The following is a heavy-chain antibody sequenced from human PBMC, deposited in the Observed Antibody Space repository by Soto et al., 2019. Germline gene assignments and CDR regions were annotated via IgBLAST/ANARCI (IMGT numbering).Heavy chain of an antibody. CDR2: ISFDGNDK. D-gene: IGHD2-15*01. J-gene: IGHJ4*02. CDR3: VKGSEVARQELDY. CDR1: GFSFSNCG. V-gene: IGHV3-30*03. Sequence: GGSLRLSCAASGFSFSNCGLHWVRQAPGKGLEWVAAISFDGNDKYYSESVKGRFTISRDNSKNTLFLQMNSLRVEDTAVYYCVKGSEVARQELDYWGQGT.